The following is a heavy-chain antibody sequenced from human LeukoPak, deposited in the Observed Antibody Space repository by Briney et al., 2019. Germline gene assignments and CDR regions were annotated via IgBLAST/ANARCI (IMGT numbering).Heavy chain of an antibody. J-gene: IGHJ4*02. V-gene: IGHV3-66*01. D-gene: IGHD1-26*01. Sequence: GGFLRLSCAASGFTVSSKYMSWVRQAPGKGLEWVSVIYSGGSTYYADSVKGRFTISRDNSKNTLYLQMNSLRAEDTAVCYCASPVGATTVEIYDYWGQGTLVTVSS. CDR2: IYSGGST. CDR1: GFTVSSKY. CDR3: ASPVGATTVEIYDY.